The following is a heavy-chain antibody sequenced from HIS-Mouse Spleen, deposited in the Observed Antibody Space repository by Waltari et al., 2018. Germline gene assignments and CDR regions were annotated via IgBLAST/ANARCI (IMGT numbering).Heavy chain of an antibody. CDR3: ASQSYYDFWSGYAFDI. D-gene: IGHD3-3*01. CDR2: ISRRGST. V-gene: IGHV3-53*02. Sequence: EVQLVETGGGLIQPGGSLSLSCAASGFTVSSNYMSWVRQAPGRGVGWVGVISRRGSTDSADSVKGRFTISRDNSKNTLYLQMNSLRAEDTAVYYCASQSYYDFWSGYAFDIWGQGTMVTVSS. J-gene: IGHJ3*02. CDR1: GFTVSSNY.